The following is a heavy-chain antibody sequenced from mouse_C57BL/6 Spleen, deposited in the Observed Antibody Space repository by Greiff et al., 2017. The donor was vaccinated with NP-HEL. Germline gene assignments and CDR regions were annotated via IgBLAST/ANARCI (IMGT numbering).Heavy chain of an antibody. CDR1: GYTFTDYY. D-gene: IGHD1-1*01. Sequence: VQLQQSGPELVKPGASVKISCKASGYTFTDYYMNWVQQSHGKSLEWIGDISPNNGGTSYTQKFKGKATLTVDKSSSTAYMELRSLTSEDSAVYYCARNYYGSSDAMDYWGQGTSVTVSA. CDR2: ISPNNGGT. CDR3: ARNYYGSSDAMDY. V-gene: IGHV1-26*01. J-gene: IGHJ4*01.